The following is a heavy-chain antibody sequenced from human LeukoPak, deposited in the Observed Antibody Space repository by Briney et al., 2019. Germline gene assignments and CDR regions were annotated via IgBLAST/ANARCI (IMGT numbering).Heavy chain of an antibody. D-gene: IGHD6-13*01. CDR1: GFTFSSYA. V-gene: IGHV3-23*01. CDR3: AKDSKQQLAGFYFDY. J-gene: IGHJ4*02. Sequence: GGSLRLSCAASGFTFSSYAMSWVRQAPGKGLEWVSAISGSGGSTYYADSVKGRFTISRDNSKNTLYLQMNSLRAEDTAVYYCAKDSKQQLAGFYFDYWGQGTLVTVSS. CDR2: ISGSGGST.